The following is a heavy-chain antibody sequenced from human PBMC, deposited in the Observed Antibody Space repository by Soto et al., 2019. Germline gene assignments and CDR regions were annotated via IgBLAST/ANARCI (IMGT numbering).Heavy chain of an antibody. D-gene: IGHD3-10*01. V-gene: IGHV6-1*01. Sequence: SQTLSLTCAISGDSVSSNSAAWNWIRQSPSRGLEWLGRTYYRSKWYNDYAVSVKSRITINPDTSKNQFSLQLNSVTPEDTAVYYCARDPQDYYGSGSFYYFDYWGQGTLVTVSS. CDR1: GDSVSSNSAA. CDR3: ARDPQDYYGSGSFYYFDY. CDR2: TYYRSKWYN. J-gene: IGHJ4*02.